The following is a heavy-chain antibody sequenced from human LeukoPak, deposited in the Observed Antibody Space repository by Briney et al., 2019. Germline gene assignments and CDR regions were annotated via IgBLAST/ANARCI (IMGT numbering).Heavy chain of an antibody. CDR1: GFTFSGYA. Sequence: GGSLRLSCAVSGFTFSGYAMSWVRQAPGKGLEWASTISGGGVNTYYADSVQGRFTISRDNSKNTLFLQMNSLRAEDTAVYYCAKRGDCSTAKCHLDYWGQGTRVTVSS. J-gene: IGHJ4*02. V-gene: IGHV3-23*01. CDR2: ISGGGVNT. D-gene: IGHD2-2*01. CDR3: AKRGDCSTAKCHLDY.